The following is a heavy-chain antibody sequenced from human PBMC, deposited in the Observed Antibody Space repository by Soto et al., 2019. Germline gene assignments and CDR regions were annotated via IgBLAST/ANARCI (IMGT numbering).Heavy chain of an antibody. CDR1: GFTFSSYG. V-gene: IGHV3-30*18. CDR3: AKDRTVGHYYGSALGGMDV. D-gene: IGHD3-10*01. Sequence: GGSLRLSCAASGFTFSSYGMHWVRQAPGKGLEWVAVISYDGSNKYYAASVKGRFTISRDNSKNTLYLQMNSLRAEDTAVYYCAKDRTVGHYYGSALGGMDVWGQGTTVTVSS. J-gene: IGHJ6*02. CDR2: ISYDGSNK.